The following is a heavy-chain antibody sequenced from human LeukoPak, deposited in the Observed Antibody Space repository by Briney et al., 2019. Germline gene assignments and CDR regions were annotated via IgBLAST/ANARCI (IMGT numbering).Heavy chain of an antibody. CDR3: AKGGYCGDYGNFDY. CDR1: GFTFNNCD. D-gene: IGHD4-17*01. V-gene: IGHV3-30*18. J-gene: IGHJ4*02. CDR2: ISYDGSNK. Sequence: GGSLRLSCAASGFTFNNCDMHWVRQAPGKGLEWVAVISYDGSNKYYADSVKGRFTISRGNSKNTLYLQMNSLRAEDTAVYYCAKGGYCGDYGNFDYWGQGTLVTVSS.